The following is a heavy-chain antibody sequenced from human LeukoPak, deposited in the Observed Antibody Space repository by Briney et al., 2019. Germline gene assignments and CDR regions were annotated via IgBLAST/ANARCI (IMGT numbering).Heavy chain of an antibody. CDR2: IYYSGST. J-gene: IGHJ4*02. Sequence: SETLSLTCTVSGGSISGYYWSWIRQPPGKGLEWIGYIYYSGSTNYNPSLKSRVTISVDTSKNQFSLKLSSVTAADTAVYYCARVGANGDYVDYWGQGTLVTVSS. D-gene: IGHD3-10*01. V-gene: IGHV4-59*01. CDR1: GGSISGYY. CDR3: ARVGANGDYVDY.